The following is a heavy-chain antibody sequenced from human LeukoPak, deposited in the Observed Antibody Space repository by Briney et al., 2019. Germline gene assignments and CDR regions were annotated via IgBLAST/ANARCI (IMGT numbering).Heavy chain of an antibody. D-gene: IGHD3-9*01. CDR3: ASYDILTGRPLDY. CDR1: GFTFSSYA. J-gene: IGHJ4*02. V-gene: IGHV3-23*01. CDR2: ISGSGGST. Sequence: GGSLRLSCAASGFTFSSYAMSWVRQAPGKGLEWVSAISGSGGSTYYADSVKGRFTISRDNSKNTLYLQMNRLRAEDTAVYYCASYDILTGRPLDYWGQGTLVTVSS.